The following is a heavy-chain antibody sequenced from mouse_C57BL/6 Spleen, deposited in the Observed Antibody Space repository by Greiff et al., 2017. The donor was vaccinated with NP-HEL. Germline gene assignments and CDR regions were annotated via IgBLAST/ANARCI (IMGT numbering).Heavy chain of an antibody. J-gene: IGHJ4*01. Sequence: QVQLQQPGAELVRPGSSVKLSCKASGYTFTSYWMHWVKQRPIQGLEWIGNIDPSDSETHYNQKFKDKATLTVDKSSSTAYMQLSSLTSEDSAVYYCASYYSNPGAMDYWGQGTSVTVSS. CDR1: GYTFTSYW. CDR3: ASYYSNPGAMDY. CDR2: IDPSDSET. V-gene: IGHV1-52*01. D-gene: IGHD2-5*01.